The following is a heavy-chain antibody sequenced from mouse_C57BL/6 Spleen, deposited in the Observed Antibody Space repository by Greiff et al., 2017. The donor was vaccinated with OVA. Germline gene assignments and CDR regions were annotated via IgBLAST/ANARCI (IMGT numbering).Heavy chain of an antibody. CDR3: ARFRYDYSFDY. CDR2: IDPEDGEN. J-gene: IGHJ2*01. CDR1: GFNIKDYY. D-gene: IGHD2-4*01. Sequence: VQLQQSGAELVKPGASVKLSCTASGFNIKDYYMHWVKQRTEQGLEWIGRIDPEDGENKYAPKFQGKATITADTSSNTAYLQLSSLTSEDTAVYYCARFRYDYSFDYWGQGTTLTVSS. V-gene: IGHV14-2*01.